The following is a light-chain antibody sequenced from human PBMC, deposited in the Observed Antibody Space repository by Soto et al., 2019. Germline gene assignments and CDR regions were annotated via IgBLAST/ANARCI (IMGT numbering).Light chain of an antibody. CDR3: SSYTSSSTLV. Sequence: QSALTQPASVSGSPGQSITISCTGTSSDVGGYNYVSWYQQHPGKAPRLMIYDVSNRPSGVSNRFSGSKSGNTASLTISGLQAEDEAHYYCSSYTSSSTLVFGGGTQLTV. V-gene: IGLV2-14*01. CDR2: DVS. J-gene: IGLJ2*01. CDR1: SSDVGGYNY.